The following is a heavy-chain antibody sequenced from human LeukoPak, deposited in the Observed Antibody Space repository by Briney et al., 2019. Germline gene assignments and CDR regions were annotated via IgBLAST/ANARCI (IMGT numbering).Heavy chain of an antibody. Sequence: PSETLSLTCAVYGGSFSGYYWSWIRQPPGKGLEWIGEINHSGSTNYNPSLKSRVTISVDTSKNQFSLKLSSVTAADTAVYYCARLRITIFGVVIGDYFDYWGQGTLVTVSS. J-gene: IGHJ4*02. V-gene: IGHV4-34*01. CDR1: GGSFSGYY. CDR2: INHSGST. D-gene: IGHD3-3*01. CDR3: ARLRITIFGVVIGDYFDY.